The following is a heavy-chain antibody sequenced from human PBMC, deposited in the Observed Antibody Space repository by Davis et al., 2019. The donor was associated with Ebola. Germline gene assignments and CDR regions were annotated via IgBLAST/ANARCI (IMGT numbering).Heavy chain of an antibody. CDR3: STEGGYCTNGVCFYYFDY. CDR1: GFAFTNAW. Sequence: GESLKISCAASGFAFTNAWMSWVRQAPGKGLEWVGRIKSKTDGGTTVYAAPVKGRFTISRDDSKNTLYLQMNSLKTEDTAVYYCSTEGGYCTNGVCFYYFDYWGQGTLVTVSS. CDR2: IKSKTDGGTT. D-gene: IGHD2-8*01. V-gene: IGHV3-15*01. J-gene: IGHJ4*02.